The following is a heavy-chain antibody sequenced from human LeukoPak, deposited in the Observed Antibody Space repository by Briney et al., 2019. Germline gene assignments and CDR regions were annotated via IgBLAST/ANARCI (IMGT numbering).Heavy chain of an antibody. J-gene: IGHJ4*02. CDR3: ARGGVGAPTAIFDY. CDR2: IIPIFGTA. Sequence: SVKVSCKASGGTFSSYAISWVRQAPGQGLEWMGGIIPIFGTANYAQKFQGRVTITTDESTSTAYMELSSLRSEGTAVYYCARGGVGAPTAIFDYWGQGTLVTVSS. CDR1: GGTFSSYA. V-gene: IGHV1-69*05. D-gene: IGHD1-26*01.